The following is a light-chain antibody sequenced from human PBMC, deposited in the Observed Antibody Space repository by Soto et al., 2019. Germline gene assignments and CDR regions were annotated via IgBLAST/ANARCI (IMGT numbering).Light chain of an antibody. Sequence: DIQMTQSPSSLSASVGDRVTITCRASQIISSVLHLYQQEPGKAPKLLIYGASSLQRGVPSRFSGGGSGTDFTLTIGSLQPEDFATYYCQESYSTPYTFGQGTELEIK. J-gene: IGKJ2*01. CDR1: QIISSV. CDR2: GAS. CDR3: QESYSTPYT. V-gene: IGKV1-39*01.